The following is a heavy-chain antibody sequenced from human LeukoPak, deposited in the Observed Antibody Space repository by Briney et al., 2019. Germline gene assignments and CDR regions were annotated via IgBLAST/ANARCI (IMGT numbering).Heavy chain of an antibody. CDR1: GFTFSPYA. J-gene: IGHJ4*02. V-gene: IGHV3-30-3*01. Sequence: GGSLRLSCAASGFTFSPYAMHWVRQAPGKGLEWVAVISYDGSNKYYADSVKGRFTISRDNSKSTLYLQMNSLRAEDTAVYYCAREPETTVSFDYWGQGTLVTVSS. D-gene: IGHD4-17*01. CDR3: AREPETTVSFDY. CDR2: ISYDGSNK.